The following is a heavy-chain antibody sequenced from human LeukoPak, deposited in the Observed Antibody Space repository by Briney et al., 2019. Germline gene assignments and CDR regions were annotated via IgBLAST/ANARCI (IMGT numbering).Heavy chain of an antibody. CDR3: ARGTPFGAY. J-gene: IGHJ4*02. V-gene: IGHV3-7*03. CDR1: GFTFTGHW. D-gene: IGHD3-3*01. CDR2: IKQDGSEK. Sequence: GGSLRLSCAASGFTFTGHWVHWVRQAPGGGLEWVANIKQDGSEKYYVDPVKGRFTISRDNTRNSLYLQMNSLRAEDTAVYYCARGTPFGAYWGQGTLVAVSS.